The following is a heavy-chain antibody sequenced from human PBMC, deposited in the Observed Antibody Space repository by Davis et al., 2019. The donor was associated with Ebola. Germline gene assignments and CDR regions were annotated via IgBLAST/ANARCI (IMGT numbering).Heavy chain of an antibody. J-gene: IGHJ2*01. CDR1: GFTFTTYG. V-gene: IGHV3-30*02. CDR3: AKDMYFYDSGGHLNWYFDL. D-gene: IGHD3-22*01. Sequence: GGSLRLSCAASGFTFTTYGMHWVRQAPGKGLEWVAFIRSDGSNKYYADSLKGRFTISRDNSKNTLYLQMNSLAAEDTAVYYCAKDMYFYDSGGHLNWYFDLWGRGTLVAVSS. CDR2: IRSDGSNK.